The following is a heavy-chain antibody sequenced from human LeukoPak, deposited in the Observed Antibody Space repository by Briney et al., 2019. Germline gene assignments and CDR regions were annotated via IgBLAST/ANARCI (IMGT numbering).Heavy chain of an antibody. J-gene: IGHJ6*02. CDR2: IWYDGSNK. D-gene: IGHD2-21*02. CDR1: GFNFSSYG. V-gene: IGHV3-33*01. CDR3: ARASTVTATYYYYYGMDV. Sequence: GGSPRLSCAASGFNFSSYGMHWVRQGPGKGLEWVAVIWYDGSNKYYADSVKGRFTISRDNSKNTLYLQMNSLRAEDTAVYYCARASTVTATYYYYYGMDVWGQGTTVTVSS.